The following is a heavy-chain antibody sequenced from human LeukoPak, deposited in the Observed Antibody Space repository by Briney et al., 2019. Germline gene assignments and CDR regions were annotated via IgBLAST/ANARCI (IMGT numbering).Heavy chain of an antibody. CDR3: ARDRDYSNTERGFDY. CDR2: INPNSGET. CDR1: GYTFTDYY. Sequence: VASVKVSCKTSGYTFTDYYIHWVRQAPGQGLEWVGWINPNSGETNSAQKFQGRVTMTGDTSISTAYMELRRVTSDDTAVYYCARDRDYSNTERGFDYWGQGTLVTVSS. J-gene: IGHJ4*02. D-gene: IGHD4-11*01. V-gene: IGHV1-2*02.